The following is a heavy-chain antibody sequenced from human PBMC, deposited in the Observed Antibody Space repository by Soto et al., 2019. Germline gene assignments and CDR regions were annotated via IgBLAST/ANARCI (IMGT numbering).Heavy chain of an antibody. CDR2: INPNSGAT. D-gene: IGHD5-12*01. CDR3: ARKSGGATATLDYYYFYMDV. CDR1: GYSFSQYY. J-gene: IGHJ6*03. Sequence: VQLVQSGAEVEKPGASVTVSCKASGYSFSQYYLHWVRQAPGQGPEWMGWINPNSGATKYAQKFQGRVTMTRDTSVSTAFMELKWLQSDDTAVYYCARKSGGATATLDYYYFYMDVWGRGTTVTVSS. V-gene: IGHV1-2*02.